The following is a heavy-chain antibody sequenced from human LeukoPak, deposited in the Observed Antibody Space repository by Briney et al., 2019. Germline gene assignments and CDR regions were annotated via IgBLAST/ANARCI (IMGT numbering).Heavy chain of an antibody. J-gene: IGHJ4*02. CDR1: GGTFSSYA. V-gene: IGHV7-4-1*02. Sequence: ASVKVSCKASGGTFSSYAISWVRQAPGQGLEWMGWINTNTGNPTYAQGFTGRFVFSLDTSVRTAYLQISSLEAEDTAVYYCARSGNDGDYFCVGLDCWVQRPLVSVS. CDR2: INTNTGNP. CDR3: ARSGNDGDYFCVGLDC. D-gene: IGHD3-16*01.